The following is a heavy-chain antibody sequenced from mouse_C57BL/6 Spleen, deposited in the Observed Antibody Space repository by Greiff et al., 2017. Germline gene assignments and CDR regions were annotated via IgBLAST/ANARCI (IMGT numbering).Heavy chain of an antibody. CDR1: GYTFTSYW. CDR3: ARNYGSSYAMDY. D-gene: IGHD1-1*01. Sequence: VQLQQPGAELVKPGASVKLSCKASGYTFTSYWMQWVKQRPGQGLEWIGEIDPSDRYTNYNQKFKGKATLTVDTSSSTAYMQLSSLTSEDSAVYYCARNYGSSYAMDYWGQGTSVTVSA. V-gene: IGHV1-50*01. CDR2: IDPSDRYT. J-gene: IGHJ4*01.